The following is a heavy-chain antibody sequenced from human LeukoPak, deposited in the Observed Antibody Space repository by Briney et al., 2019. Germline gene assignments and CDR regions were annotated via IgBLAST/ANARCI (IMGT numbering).Heavy chain of an antibody. CDR3: ARDPDWRGGSCYSNWFDP. CDR1: GFTFNSYE. Sequence: PGGSLRLSCAASGFTFNSYEMNWVRQAPGKGLEWVAYISSRGGTIYYADSVKGRFTISRDNANNALYLQMNSLRAEDTAVYYCARDPDWRGGSCYSNWFDPWGQGTLVTVSS. D-gene: IGHD2-15*01. CDR2: ISSRGGTI. V-gene: IGHV3-48*03. J-gene: IGHJ5*02.